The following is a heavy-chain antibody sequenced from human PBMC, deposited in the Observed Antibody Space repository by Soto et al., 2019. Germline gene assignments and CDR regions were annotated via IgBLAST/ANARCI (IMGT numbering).Heavy chain of an antibody. CDR2: ISGFNGNT. V-gene: IGHV1-18*01. CDR1: VYPFNFSG. D-gene: IGHD3-16*01. CDR3: ARIGVSSGHESPDFDS. J-gene: IGHJ4*02. Sequence: ASLMVACKASVYPFNFSGITGVRQAPGQGLEWMGWISGFNGNTNYAADLQGRVTMTTDTSTSTAYMELRGLRSDDTAVYYCARIGVSSGHESPDFDSWGQGTLVTVSS.